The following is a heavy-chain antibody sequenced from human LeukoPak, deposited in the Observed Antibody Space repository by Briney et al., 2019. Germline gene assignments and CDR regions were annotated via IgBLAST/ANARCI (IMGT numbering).Heavy chain of an antibody. CDR1: VGTFSSYA. J-gene: IGHJ4*02. CDR3: ASHIVVVTAITPLDY. D-gene: IGHD2-21*02. Sequence: ASVKVSCKASVGTFSSYAISWVRQAPGQGLEWMGRIIPILGIANYAQKFQGRVTITADKSTSTAYMELSSLRSEDTAVYYCASHIVVVTAITPLDYWGQGTLVTVSS. V-gene: IGHV1-69*04. CDR2: IIPILGIA.